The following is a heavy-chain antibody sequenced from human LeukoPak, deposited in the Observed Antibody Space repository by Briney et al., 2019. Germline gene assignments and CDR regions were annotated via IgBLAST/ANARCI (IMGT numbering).Heavy chain of an antibody. V-gene: IGHV3-33*01. Sequence: PGGSLRLSCAASGFTFSSYGMHWVRQAPGKGLEWVAVIWYDGSNKYYADSVKGRFTISRDNSKNTLYLQMNSLRAEDTAVYYCARGGYYLYGMDVWGQGTTVTVSS. CDR2: IWYDGSNK. D-gene: IGHD3-10*01. CDR1: GFTFSSYG. J-gene: IGHJ6*02. CDR3: ARGGYYLYGMDV.